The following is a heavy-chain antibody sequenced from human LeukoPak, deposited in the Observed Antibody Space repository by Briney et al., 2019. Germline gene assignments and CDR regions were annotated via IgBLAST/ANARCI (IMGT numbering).Heavy chain of an antibody. CDR1: GFTFSGSA. Sequence: PGGSLRLSCAASGFTFSGSAIHWVRQASGKGLDWVGRIRSNANSYATTYAASVNGRFTISRDNAKNSVYLQMNSLRVEDTAVYYCGRGWAVDFWGQGTLVTVSS. D-gene: IGHD1-26*01. CDR3: GRGWAVDF. V-gene: IGHV3-73*01. CDR2: IRSNANSYAT. J-gene: IGHJ4*02.